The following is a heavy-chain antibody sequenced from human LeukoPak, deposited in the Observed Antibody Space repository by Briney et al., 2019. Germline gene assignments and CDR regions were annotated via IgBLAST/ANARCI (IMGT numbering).Heavy chain of an antibody. CDR1: GGSFSGYY. CDR3: ARVLLWFGENFDY. D-gene: IGHD3-10*01. CDR2: INHSGST. V-gene: IGHV4-34*01. J-gene: IGHJ4*02. Sequence: SETLSLTCAVYGGSFSGYYWSWIRQPPGKGLEWIGEINHSGSTNYNPSLKSRVTISVDTSKNQFSLRLSSVTAADTAVYYCARVLLWFGENFDYWGQGTLVTVSS.